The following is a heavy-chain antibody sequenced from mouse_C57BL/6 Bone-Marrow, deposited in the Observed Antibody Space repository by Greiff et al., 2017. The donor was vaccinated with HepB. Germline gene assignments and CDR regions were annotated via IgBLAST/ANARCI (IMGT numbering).Heavy chain of an antibody. CDR1: GYTFTSYW. Sequence: QVQLQQPGAELVKPGASVKVSCKASGYTFTSYWMHWVKQRPGQGLEWIGRIHPSDSATNYNQKFKGKATLTVDKSSSTAYMQLSSLTSEDSAVYYCANYYYGSSYYFDYWGQGTTLTVSS. CDR2: IHPSDSAT. D-gene: IGHD1-1*01. V-gene: IGHV1-74*01. CDR3: ANYYYGSSYYFDY. J-gene: IGHJ2*01.